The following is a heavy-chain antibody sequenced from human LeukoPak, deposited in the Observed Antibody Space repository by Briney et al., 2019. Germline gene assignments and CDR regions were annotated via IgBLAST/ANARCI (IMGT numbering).Heavy chain of an antibody. V-gene: IGHV3-23*01. CDR1: GFSFSIHA. D-gene: IGHD1-26*01. CDR3: AKGLISGGYYHFDY. CDR2: ISGSDGST. J-gene: IGHJ4*02. Sequence: GGSLSLSCGASGFSFSIHAISWVRQAPGKWLEWVSSISGSDGSTYYADSVKGRFTISRDNSKNTLYLQMNSLRAEDTAVYSCAKGLISGGYYHFDYWGQGTLVTVSS.